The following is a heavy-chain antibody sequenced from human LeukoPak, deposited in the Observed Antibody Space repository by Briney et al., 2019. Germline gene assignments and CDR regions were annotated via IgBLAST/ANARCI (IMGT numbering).Heavy chain of an antibody. V-gene: IGHV3-30*02. CDR2: IQYDTSQI. J-gene: IGHJ4*02. CDR3: AKGKNY. Sequence: AGGSLRLSCSASGINFWGSGMHWVRQRPGTGLEWVAFIQYDTSQIYYADSVKGRFTISRDNAKNSLYLQMNSLRVEDTAVYYCAKGKNYWGQGTLVTVPS. CDR1: GINFWGSG.